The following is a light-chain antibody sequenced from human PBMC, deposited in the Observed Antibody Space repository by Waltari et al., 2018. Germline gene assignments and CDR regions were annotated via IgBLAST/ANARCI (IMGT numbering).Light chain of an antibody. Sequence: QSALTQPASVSGSPGQSITISCTGTSSDGGSYNLVSWYQQHPGKAPKLMIYEVTKRPSGVSNRFSGSKSGNTASLTISGLQAEDESDYYCCSYAGASTHVVFGGWTKVTVL. CDR1: SSDGGSYNL. CDR3: CSYAGASTHVV. CDR2: EVT. V-gene: IGLV2-23*02. J-gene: IGLJ2*01.